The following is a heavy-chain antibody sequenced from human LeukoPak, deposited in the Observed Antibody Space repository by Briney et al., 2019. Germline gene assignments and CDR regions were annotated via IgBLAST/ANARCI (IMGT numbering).Heavy chain of an antibody. CDR3: ARDYYYDSSGYYGPPGY. D-gene: IGHD3-22*01. CDR2: INPSGGST. V-gene: IGHV1-46*01. Sequence: GASVKVSCKASGYAFTSYYMHWVRQAPGQGLEWMGIINPSGGSTSYAQKFQGRVTMTRDTSTSTVYMELSSLRSEDTAVYYCARDYYYDSSGYYGPPGYWGQGTLVTVSS. CDR1: GYAFTSYY. J-gene: IGHJ4*02.